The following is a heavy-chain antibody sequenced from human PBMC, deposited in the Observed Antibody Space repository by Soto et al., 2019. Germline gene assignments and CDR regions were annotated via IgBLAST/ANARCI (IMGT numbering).Heavy chain of an antibody. CDR1: GYTLTELS. CDR3: ATYQRFLEWVNCFDP. Sequence: ASVKVSCKVSGYTLTELSMHWVRQAPGKGLEWMGGFDPEDGETIYAQKFQGRVTMTEDTSTDTAYMELSSLRSEDTAVYYCATYQRFLEWVNCFDPWGQGTLVTVSS. CDR2: FDPEDGET. V-gene: IGHV1-24*01. D-gene: IGHD3-3*01. J-gene: IGHJ5*02.